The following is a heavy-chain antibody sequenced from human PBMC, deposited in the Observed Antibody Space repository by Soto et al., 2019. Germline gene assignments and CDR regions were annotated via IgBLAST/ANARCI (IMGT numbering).Heavy chain of an antibody. V-gene: IGHV1-18*01. CDR1: GYTFTSYG. CDR2: ISAYNGNT. D-gene: IGHD3-3*01. Sequence: ASVKVSCTASGYTFTSYGISWVRQAPGQGLEWMGWISAYNGNTNYAQKLQGRVTMTTDTSTSTAYMELRSLRSDDTAVYYCARDAETIFGVVIKISWFDPWGQGTLVTVSS. CDR3: ARDAETIFGVVIKISWFDP. J-gene: IGHJ5*02.